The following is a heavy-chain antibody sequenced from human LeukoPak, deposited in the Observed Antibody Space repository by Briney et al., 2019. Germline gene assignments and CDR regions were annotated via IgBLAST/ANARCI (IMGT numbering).Heavy chain of an antibody. D-gene: IGHD4-17*01. J-gene: IGHJ4*02. CDR1: GFTFSSYE. CDR3: VREMTTVTNVDY. V-gene: IGHV3-48*03. CDR2: ISSSGSTI. Sequence: SGGSLRLSCAASGFTFSSYEMNWVRQAPGKGLEWVSYISSSGSTIYYADSVKGRFTISRDNAKNTLYLQMNGLRAEDTAMYYCVREMTTVTNVDYWGQGTLVTVSP.